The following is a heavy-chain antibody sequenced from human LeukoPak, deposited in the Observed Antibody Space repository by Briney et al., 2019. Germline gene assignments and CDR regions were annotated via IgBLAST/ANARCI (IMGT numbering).Heavy chain of an antibody. CDR3: AREGGPYRPLDY. J-gene: IGHJ4*02. V-gene: IGHV4-4*02. Sequence: SETLSLTCTVSLDSTTSNFWSWVRQPPGKGLEWIGEVNLQGSTNYSPSLMGRVAISVDKSENHVSLQLTSVTAADTAVYYCAREGGPYRPLDYSGPGTLVTVSS. CDR1: LDSTTSNF. CDR2: VNLQGST.